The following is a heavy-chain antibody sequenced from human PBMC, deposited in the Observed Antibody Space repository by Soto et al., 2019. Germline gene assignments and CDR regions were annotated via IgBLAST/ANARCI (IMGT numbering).Heavy chain of an antibody. CDR1: GYTFTSYG. J-gene: IGHJ6*02. CDR3: ARDAFDDYVWGSYRYHGMDV. D-gene: IGHD3-16*02. Sequence: QVQLVQSGAEVKKPGASVKVSCKASGYTFTSYGISWVRQAPGQGLEWMGWISAYNGNTNYAQKLQGRVTMTTDTSTSTAYMELRSLRSDDTAGYYCARDAFDDYVWGSYRYHGMDVWGQGTTVTVSS. CDR2: ISAYNGNT. V-gene: IGHV1-18*04.